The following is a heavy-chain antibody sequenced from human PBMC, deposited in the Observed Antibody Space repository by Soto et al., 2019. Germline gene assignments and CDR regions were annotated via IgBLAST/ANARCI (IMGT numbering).Heavy chain of an antibody. D-gene: IGHD6-13*01. V-gene: IGHV1-69*13. CDR2: IIPIFGTA. J-gene: IGHJ6*02. CDR1: GVTFSSYA. CDR3: ARDDSRGIEAAGNYYFYVMDV. Sequence: GASVKVSCKASGVTFSSYAISWVRQAPGQGLEWMGKIIPIFGTANYAHKFQGRVTITADESTSTAYMDLSSLRSEDTAGYYCARDDSRGIEAAGNYYFYVMDVWAQGPTVT.